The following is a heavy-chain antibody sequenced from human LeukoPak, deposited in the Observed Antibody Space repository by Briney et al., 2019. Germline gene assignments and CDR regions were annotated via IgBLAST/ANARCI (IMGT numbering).Heavy chain of an antibody. CDR1: GFTFSSYA. Sequence: GGSLRLSCAASGFTFSSYAMSWVRQAPGKGLEWVSAISGSGGSTYYADSVKGRFTISRDNSKNTLYLQMNSLRAEDTAVYYCARERDLYGDYVFNGMDVWGQGTTVTVSS. V-gene: IGHV3-23*01. J-gene: IGHJ6*02. D-gene: IGHD4-17*01. CDR2: ISGSGGST. CDR3: ARERDLYGDYVFNGMDV.